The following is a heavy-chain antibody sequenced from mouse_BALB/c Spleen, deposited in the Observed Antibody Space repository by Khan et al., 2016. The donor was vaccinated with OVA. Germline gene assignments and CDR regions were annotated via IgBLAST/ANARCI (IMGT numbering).Heavy chain of an antibody. CDR2: IDPENGDT. CDR1: GFNIKDYY. Sequence: VQLQQSGAKLVRPEALVKLSCKASGFNIKDYYMHWVKQRPEQGLEWIGWIDPENGDTIYDPKFQGKASITADTSSNTAYLQLSSLASEDTAVYYCARSGYSAWFAYWGQGTLVTVSA. CDR3: ARSGYSAWFAY. V-gene: IGHV14-1*02. J-gene: IGHJ3*01.